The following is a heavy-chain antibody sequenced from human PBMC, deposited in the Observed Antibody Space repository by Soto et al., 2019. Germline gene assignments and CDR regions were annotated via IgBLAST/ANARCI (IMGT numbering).Heavy chain of an antibody. Sequence: QVQLVQSGAEVKKPGASVKVSCKASGYTFTSYGISWVRQAPGQGLEWMGWISAYNGNTNYAQKLQGRVTMTTDTSTSKAYMGLRSLRSDDPAVYYCARDYGDYGRYFDYWGQGPLFTVSS. V-gene: IGHV1-18*01. CDR2: ISAYNGNT. CDR3: ARDYGDYGRYFDY. CDR1: GYTFTSYG. J-gene: IGHJ4*02. D-gene: IGHD4-17*01.